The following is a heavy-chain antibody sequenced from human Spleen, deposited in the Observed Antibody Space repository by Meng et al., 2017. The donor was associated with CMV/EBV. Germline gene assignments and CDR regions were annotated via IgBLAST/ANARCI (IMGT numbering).Heavy chain of an antibody. CDR1: GYTFTGYF. J-gene: IGHJ3*01. Sequence: ASVKVSCKASGYTFTGYFIDWVRQAPGQGLEWMGRITPNSGVTKYAQKFQGRVTMTRDTSISTAYIELSTLRSDDTAVYYCARSLNWFDAFEVWGQGTMVTVS. D-gene: IGHD1-20*01. CDR2: ITPNSGVT. CDR3: ARSLNWFDAFEV. V-gene: IGHV1-2*02.